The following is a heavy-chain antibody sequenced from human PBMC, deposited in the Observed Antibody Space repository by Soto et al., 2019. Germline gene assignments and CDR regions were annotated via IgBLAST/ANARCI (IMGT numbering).Heavy chain of an antibody. Sequence: SGPTLVNPTQTLTLTCTFSGFSLSTSGMCVSWIRQPPGRALEWLALIDWDDDKYYSTSLKTRLTISKDTSKNQVVLTMTNMDPVDTATYYCARGGATMVRGVNNWFDPWGQGTLVTVSS. CDR3: ARGGATMVRGVNNWFDP. J-gene: IGHJ5*02. CDR2: IDWDDDK. CDR1: GFSLSTSGMC. D-gene: IGHD3-10*01. V-gene: IGHV2-70*01.